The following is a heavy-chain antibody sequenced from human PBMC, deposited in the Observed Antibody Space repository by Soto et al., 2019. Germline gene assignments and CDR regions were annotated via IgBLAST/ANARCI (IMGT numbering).Heavy chain of an antibody. V-gene: IGHV3-30-3*01. D-gene: IGHD2-15*01. Sequence: QVQLVESGGGVVQPGRSLRLSCAASGFTFSSYAMHWVRQAPGKGLEWVAVISYDGSNKYYADSVKGRFTISRDNSKNPLYLQMNSLRAEDTAVYYCARAESVVVVAAHLDYWGQGTLVTVSS. J-gene: IGHJ4*02. CDR3: ARAESVVVVAAHLDY. CDR1: GFTFSSYA. CDR2: ISYDGSNK.